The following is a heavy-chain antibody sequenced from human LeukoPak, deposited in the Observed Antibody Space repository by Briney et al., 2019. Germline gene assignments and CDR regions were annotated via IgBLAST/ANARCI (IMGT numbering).Heavy chain of an antibody. V-gene: IGHV4-39*02. CDR2: IYYSGST. Sequence: SETLSLTCTVSGGSISSSSYYWGWIRQPPGKGLEWIGSIYYSGSTYYNPSLKSRVTISVDTSKNQFSLKLNSVTAADTAVYYCARDHLANLASRLFDPWGQGSLVTVSS. J-gene: IGHJ5*02. CDR3: ARDHLANLASRLFDP. CDR1: GGSISSSSYY. D-gene: IGHD3-3*01.